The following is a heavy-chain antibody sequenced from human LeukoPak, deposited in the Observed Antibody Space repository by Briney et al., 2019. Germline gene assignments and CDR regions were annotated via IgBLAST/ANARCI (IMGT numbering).Heavy chain of an antibody. V-gene: IGHV1-69*05. CDR1: GGTFSSYA. CDR2: IIPIFGTA. D-gene: IGHD3-22*01. CDR3: ARAYYYDSSGYLNAFDI. Sequence: GASVKVSCKASGGTFSSYAISWVRQAPGQGLEWMGGIIPIFGTANYAQKFQGRVTITTDESTSIAYMELSSLRSEDTAVYYCARAYYYDSSGYLNAFDIWGQGTMVTVSS. J-gene: IGHJ3*02.